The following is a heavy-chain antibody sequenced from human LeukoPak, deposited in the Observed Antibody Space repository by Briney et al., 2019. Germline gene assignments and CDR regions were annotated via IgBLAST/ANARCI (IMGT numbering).Heavy chain of an antibody. V-gene: IGHV1-2*02. D-gene: IGHD5-18*01. CDR1: GYTFTGYY. Sequence: VASVKVSCKASGYTFTGYYMHWARQAPGQGLEWMGWINPNSGGTNYAQKFQGRVTMTRDTSISTAYMELSRLRSDDTAVYYCASSSGYSYGTIDYWGQGTLVTVSS. CDR3: ASSSGYSYGTIDY. J-gene: IGHJ4*02. CDR2: INPNSGGT.